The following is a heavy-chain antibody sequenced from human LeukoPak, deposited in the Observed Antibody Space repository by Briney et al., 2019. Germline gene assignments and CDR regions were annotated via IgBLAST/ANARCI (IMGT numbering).Heavy chain of an antibody. J-gene: IGHJ3*02. D-gene: IGHD3-10*01. V-gene: IGHV3-23*01. Sequence: GGSLRLSCAASGFTFSSYGMSWVRQAPGKGLEWVSAISGSGGSTYYADSVKGRFTISRDNSKNTLYLQMNSLRAEDTAVYYCAKDRLLWFGESMPQSARAFDIWGQGTMVTVSS. CDR1: GFTFSSYG. CDR2: ISGSGGST. CDR3: AKDRLLWFGESMPQSARAFDI.